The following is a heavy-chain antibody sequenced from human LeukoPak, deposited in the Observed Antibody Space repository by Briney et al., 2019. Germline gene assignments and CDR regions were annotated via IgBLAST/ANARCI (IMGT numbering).Heavy chain of an antibody. CDR2: INPKSGGT. CDR1: GYAFTVYY. V-gene: IGHV1-2*02. D-gene: IGHD1-26*01. CDR3: VPSANYYDCAY. J-gene: IGHJ4*02. Sequence: ASVNLSCKSSGYAFTVYYKHWIWHPHAPGYERMGWINPKSGGTFYPQNLQGSLTITRDTSISTAYMELSRLRSDDTAVYYCVPSANYYDCAYWGQRTLVTVSS.